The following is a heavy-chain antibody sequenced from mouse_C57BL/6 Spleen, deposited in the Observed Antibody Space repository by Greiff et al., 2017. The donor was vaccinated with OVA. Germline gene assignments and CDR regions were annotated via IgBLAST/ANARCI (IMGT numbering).Heavy chain of an antibody. J-gene: IGHJ1*03. CDR3: TRYSARYFDV. V-gene: IGHV1-15*01. Sequence: QVQLQQSGAELVRPGASVTLSCKASGYTFTDYEMHWVKQTPVHGLEWIGAIDPETGGNAYNQKFKGKAILTADKSSSTAYMELRSLTSEDSAVYYCTRYSARYFDVWGTGTTVTVSS. CDR1: GYTFTDYE. CDR2: IDPETGGN.